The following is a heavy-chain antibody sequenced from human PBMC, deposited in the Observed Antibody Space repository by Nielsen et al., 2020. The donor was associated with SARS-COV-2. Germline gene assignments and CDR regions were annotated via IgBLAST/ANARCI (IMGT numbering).Heavy chain of an antibody. V-gene: IGHV3-53*01. CDR3: ARVWYYDSSGYWSAFDI. CDR1: GFTVSSNY. J-gene: IGHJ3*02. Sequence: GGSLRLSCAASGFTVSSNYMSWVRQAPGKGLEWVSVIYSGGSTYYADSVKGRFTIPRDNSKNTLYLQMNSLRAEDTAVYYCARVWYYDSSGYWSAFDIWGQGTMVTVSS. D-gene: IGHD3-22*01. CDR2: IYSGGST.